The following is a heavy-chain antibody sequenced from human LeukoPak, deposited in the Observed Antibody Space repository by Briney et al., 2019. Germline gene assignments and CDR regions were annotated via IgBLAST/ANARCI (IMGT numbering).Heavy chain of an antibody. V-gene: IGHV4-34*01. Sequence: SETLSLTCAVYGGSFSGYYWSWIRQPPGKGLEWFGEINHSGSTNYNPSLKSRVTISVDTSKNQFSLKLSSVTAADTAVYYCARLRSGYSGYDFFDYWGQGTLVTVSS. CDR1: GGSFSGYY. D-gene: IGHD5-12*01. J-gene: IGHJ4*02. CDR3: ARLRSGYSGYDFFDY. CDR2: INHSGST.